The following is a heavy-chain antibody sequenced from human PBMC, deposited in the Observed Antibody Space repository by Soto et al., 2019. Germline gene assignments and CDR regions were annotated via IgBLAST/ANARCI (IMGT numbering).Heavy chain of an antibody. V-gene: IGHV3-30*18. Sequence: VQLVESGGGVVQPGRSLRLSCAASGFTFSSYGMHWVRQAPGKGLEWVAVISYDGSNKYYADSVKGRFTISRDNSKNTLYLQMNSLRAEDTAVYYCAKAVNYYYGSGSPIEDWGQGTLVTVSS. CDR3: AKAVNYYYGSGSPIED. CDR1: GFTFSSYG. D-gene: IGHD3-10*01. CDR2: ISYDGSNK. J-gene: IGHJ4*02.